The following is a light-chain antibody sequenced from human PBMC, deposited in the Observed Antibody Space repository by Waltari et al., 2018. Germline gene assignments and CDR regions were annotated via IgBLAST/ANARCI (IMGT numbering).Light chain of an antibody. Sequence: QSVLTQPPSVSSAPGQKLTISCPGSSSNLGSNYVSWYQQLPGTAPKLLIYDNNKRPSGIPDRFSGSKSGTSATLDITGLQTGDEADYYCGTWDSSLSAVVFGGGTKLTVL. J-gene: IGLJ2*01. CDR3: GTWDSSLSAVV. V-gene: IGLV1-51*01. CDR2: DNN. CDR1: SSNLGSNY.